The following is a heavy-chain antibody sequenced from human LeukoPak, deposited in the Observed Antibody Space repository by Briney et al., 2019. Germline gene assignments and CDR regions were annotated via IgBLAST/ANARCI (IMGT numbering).Heavy chain of an antibody. CDR1: GGSFSGYY. V-gene: IGHV4-34*01. J-gene: IGHJ4*02. CDR2: INHSGST. D-gene: IGHD3-10*01. Sequence: PSETLSLTCAVYGGSFSGYYWSWIRQPPGKGLEWIGEINHSGSTNYDPSLKSRVTISVDTSKNQFSLKLSSVTAADTAVYYCARVGADGSGFLFDYWGQGTLVTVSS. CDR3: ARVGADGSGFLFDY.